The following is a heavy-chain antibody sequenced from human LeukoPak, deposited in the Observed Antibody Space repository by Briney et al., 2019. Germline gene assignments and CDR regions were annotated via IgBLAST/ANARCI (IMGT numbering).Heavy chain of an antibody. CDR1: GFTFSSYS. J-gene: IGHJ4*02. D-gene: IGHD3-22*01. V-gene: IGHV3-23*01. CDR2: ISGSGGST. Sequence: GGSLRLSCAASGFTFSSYSMNWVRQAPGKGLEWVSVISGSGGSTCYADSVKGRFTISRDNSKNTLYLQMNSLRAEDTAVYYCAKALSNRITMIVVSGWGQGPLVTVSS. CDR3: AKALSNRITMIVVSG.